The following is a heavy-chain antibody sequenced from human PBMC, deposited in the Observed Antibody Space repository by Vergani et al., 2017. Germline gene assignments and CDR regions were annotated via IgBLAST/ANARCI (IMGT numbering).Heavy chain of an antibody. Sequence: EVQLLQSGGGVIQPGGSVRLSCAASGFTFSACPMTWVRQAPGKGLEWVSAISARYPSTYYADSVKGRFTISRDNSKNMLYLQMNSLRAEDTAVYYCERFSYDTTPYLQGGYDCWGQGTLVSVSS. D-gene: IGHD3-22*01. CDR1: GFTFSACP. J-gene: IGHJ4*02. CDR3: ERFSYDTTPYLQGGYDC. V-gene: IGHV3-23*01. CDR2: ISARYPST.